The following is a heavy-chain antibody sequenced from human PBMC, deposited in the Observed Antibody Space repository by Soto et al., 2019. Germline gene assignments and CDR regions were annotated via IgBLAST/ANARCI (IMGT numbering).Heavy chain of an antibody. CDR3: ARDSSGYSSLGYYYYYYGMDV. J-gene: IGHJ6*02. V-gene: IGHV1-8*01. CDR2: MNPNSGNT. D-gene: IGHD5-18*01. Sequence: ASVKVSCKASGYTFTSYDINWVRQATGQGLEWMGWMNPNSGNTGYAQKFQGWVTMTRDTSISTAYMVLSRLRSDDTAVYYCARDSSGYSSLGYYYYYYGMDVWGQGTTVTVSS. CDR1: GYTFTSYD.